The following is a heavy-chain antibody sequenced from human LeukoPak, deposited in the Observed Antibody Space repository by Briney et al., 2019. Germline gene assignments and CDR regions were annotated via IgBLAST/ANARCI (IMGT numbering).Heavy chain of an antibody. J-gene: IGHJ5*02. V-gene: IGHV3-21*01. CDR3: ASSLAVAGTGGWFDP. D-gene: IGHD6-13*01. CDR1: GFTFSSYS. Sequence: GSLRLSCAASGFTFSSYSMYWVRQAPGKGLEWVSSISSSSTYIYYADSVKGRFTISRDNAKNSLFLQMNSLRAEDTAVYYCASSLAVAGTGGWFDPWGQGNLVTVSS. CDR2: ISSSSTYI.